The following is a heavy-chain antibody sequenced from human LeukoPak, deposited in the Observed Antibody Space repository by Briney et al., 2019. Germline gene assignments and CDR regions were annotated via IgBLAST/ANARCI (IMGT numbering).Heavy chain of an antibody. Sequence: GGSLRLSCAASGFTFSDYYMSWIRQAPGKGLEWVSYISSSGSTIYYADSVKGRLTISRDNAKNSLYLQVNSLRAEDTAVYYCARDIYGSGPPVGDTIDYWGQGTLVTVSS. D-gene: IGHD3-10*01. CDR2: ISSSGSTI. CDR3: ARDIYGSGPPVGDTIDY. V-gene: IGHV3-11*04. J-gene: IGHJ4*02. CDR1: GFTFSDYY.